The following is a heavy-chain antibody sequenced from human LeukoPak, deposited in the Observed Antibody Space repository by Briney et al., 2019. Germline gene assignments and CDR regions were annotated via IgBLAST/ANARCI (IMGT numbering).Heavy chain of an antibody. CDR1: GGSISSYY. V-gene: IGHV4-4*09. D-gene: IGHD3-22*01. J-gene: IGHJ3*02. Sequence: SETLSLTCTVSGGSISSYYWSWIRQPPGKGLEWIGYIYTSGSTNYNPSLKSRVTISVDTSKNQFSLKLSSVTAADTAVYYCARHLTYYYDSSGYSNAFDIGGQGTMVTVSS. CDR3: ARHLTYYYDSSGYSNAFDI. CDR2: IYTSGST.